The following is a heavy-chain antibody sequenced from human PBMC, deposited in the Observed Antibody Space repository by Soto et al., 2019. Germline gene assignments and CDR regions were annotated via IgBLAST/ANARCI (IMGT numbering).Heavy chain of an antibody. CDR1: GGYISRYY. Sequence: QVQLQESGPGLVKPSDTLSLTCTVSGGYISRYYWSWIRQPPGKGLEWIGYMYNTASTVYNPSFKSRVTISVDTSKNQFSLKLNSVTAADTAVYYCARDLRGYCGTDCYPLDVWGQGTTVTVSS. D-gene: IGHD2-21*02. J-gene: IGHJ6*02. V-gene: IGHV4-59*01. CDR3: ARDLRGYCGTDCYPLDV. CDR2: MYNTAST.